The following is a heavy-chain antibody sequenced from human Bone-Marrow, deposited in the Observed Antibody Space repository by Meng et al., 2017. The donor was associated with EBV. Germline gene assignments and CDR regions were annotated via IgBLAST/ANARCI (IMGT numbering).Heavy chain of an antibody. CDR1: GCSLTTSGVG. CDR3: AHCYGGNSYY. V-gene: IGHV2-5*02. Sequence: IPLKESGPTPVKPTQHPPMTSTFSGCSLTTSGVGLGLILQPPSKALEWLALIYWDDDKRYSPSLKSRLTINKDTSKSQVVLTMTNMDPVDTASYYCAHCYGGNSYYWGQGTLVPSPQ. D-gene: IGHD4-23*01. CDR2: IYWDDDK. J-gene: IGHJ4*02.